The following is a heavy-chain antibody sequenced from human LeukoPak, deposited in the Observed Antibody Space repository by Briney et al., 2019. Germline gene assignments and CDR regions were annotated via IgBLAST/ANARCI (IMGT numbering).Heavy chain of an antibody. CDR2: FHPEDGET. Sequence: ASVKVSCKVSGYTLTELSMHWVRQAPGKGLEWMGGFHPEDGETIYAQKFQGRVTMTADTSTDTAYMELSSLRSEDMALYYCAASGGLTGYNYYWGQGTLVTVSS. CDR1: GYTLTELS. D-gene: IGHD3-9*01. J-gene: IGHJ4*02. V-gene: IGHV1-24*01. CDR3: AASGGLTGYNYY.